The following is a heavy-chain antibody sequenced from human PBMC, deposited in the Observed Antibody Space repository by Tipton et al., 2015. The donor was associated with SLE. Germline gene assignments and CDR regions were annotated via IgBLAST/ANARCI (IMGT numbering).Heavy chain of an antibody. Sequence: TLSLTCTVSGGSISSGSYYWSWIRQPAGKGLEWIGYVYTSGSTNYNPALQSRVTISVDTSKNQFSLKLSSVTAADTAVYYCAAVAASRYYYGMDVWGQGTTVTVSS. V-gene: IGHV4-61*09. CDR1: GGSISSGSYY. CDR2: VYTSGST. J-gene: IGHJ6*02. CDR3: AAVAASRYYYGMDV. D-gene: IGHD2-15*01.